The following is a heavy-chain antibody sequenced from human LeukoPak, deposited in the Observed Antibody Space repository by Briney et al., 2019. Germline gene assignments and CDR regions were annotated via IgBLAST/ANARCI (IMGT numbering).Heavy chain of an antibody. V-gene: IGHV4-34*01. CDR3: ARHRFYYYYMDV. CDR2: INHSGST. CDR1: GFTFSSYA. J-gene: IGHJ6*03. Sequence: GSLRLSCAASGFTFSSYAMHWVRQPPGKGLEWIGEINHSGSTNYNPSLKSRVTISVDTSKNQFSLKLSSVTAADTAVYYCARHRFYYYYMDVWGKGTTVTVSS.